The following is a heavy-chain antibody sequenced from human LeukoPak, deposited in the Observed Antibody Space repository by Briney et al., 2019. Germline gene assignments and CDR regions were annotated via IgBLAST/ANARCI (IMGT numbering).Heavy chain of an antibody. Sequence: EASVKVSCKASGYTFTGYYMHWVRQAPGQGLEWMGMINPSDGSTNYAQKFQGRVTMTSDMSTSTVAMDLSSLRSDDTAVYYCARESTFRLLRNVSDIWGQGTMVTVSS. CDR2: INPSDGST. D-gene: IGHD5-12*01. CDR3: ARESTFRLLRNVSDI. V-gene: IGHV1-46*01. CDR1: GYTFTGYY. J-gene: IGHJ3*02.